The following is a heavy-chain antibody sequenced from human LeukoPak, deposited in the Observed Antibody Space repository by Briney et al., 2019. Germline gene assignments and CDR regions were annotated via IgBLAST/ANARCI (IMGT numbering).Heavy chain of an antibody. CDR1: GYSFTSCW. D-gene: IGHD6-13*01. Sequence: GESLKISCKGSGYSFTSCWISWVRQMPGKGLEWVGRIDPSDSYTNYSPSFQGHVTISADKSISTAYLQWSSLKASDTAMYYCARLPIAAAGDLEYFQHWGQGTLVTVSS. CDR2: IDPSDSYT. J-gene: IGHJ1*01. CDR3: ARLPIAAAGDLEYFQH. V-gene: IGHV5-10-1*01.